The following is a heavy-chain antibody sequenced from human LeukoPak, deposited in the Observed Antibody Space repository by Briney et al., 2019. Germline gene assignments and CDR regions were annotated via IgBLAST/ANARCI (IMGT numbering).Heavy chain of an antibody. J-gene: IGHJ4*02. CDR2: ISADSGNT. CDR3: ARSSSGSYYLFDY. V-gene: IGHV1-18*01. CDR1: GDSFSNYG. Sequence: ASVKVSCKASGDSFSNYGFTWVRQAPGQGLEWMGWISADSGNTNYAQKLQGRVTMTTDTSTSTAYMELRSLRSDDTAVYYCARSSSGSYYLFDYWGQGTLVTVSS. D-gene: IGHD1-26*01.